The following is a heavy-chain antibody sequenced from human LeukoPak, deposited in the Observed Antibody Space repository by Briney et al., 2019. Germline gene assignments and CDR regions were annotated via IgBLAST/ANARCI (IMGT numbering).Heavy chain of an antibody. Sequence: PGGSLRLSCAASGSTFSSYDMHWVRQATGKGLEWVSAIGTAGDTYYPGSVKGRFTISRENAKNSLYLQMNSLRAGDTAVYYCARGGYSYGYGIVGAFDIWGQGTMVTVSS. CDR3: ARGGYSYGYGIVGAFDI. CDR2: IGTAGDT. J-gene: IGHJ3*02. CDR1: GSTFSSYD. V-gene: IGHV3-13*01. D-gene: IGHD5-18*01.